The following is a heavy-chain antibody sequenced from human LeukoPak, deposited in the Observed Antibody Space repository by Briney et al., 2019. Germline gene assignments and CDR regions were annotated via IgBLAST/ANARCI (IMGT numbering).Heavy chain of an antibody. CDR2: IALSGSTI. CDR3: ARATSFDY. CDR1: GFTFTSYE. J-gene: IGHJ4*02. V-gene: IGHV3-48*03. Sequence: PGGSLRLSCAASGFTFTSYEMNWVRQAPGKGLEWVSYIALSGSTIYSADSVKGRFTIARDNAKDSLYLQMNSLRAEDTAVYYCARATSFDYWGQGTLVTVSS.